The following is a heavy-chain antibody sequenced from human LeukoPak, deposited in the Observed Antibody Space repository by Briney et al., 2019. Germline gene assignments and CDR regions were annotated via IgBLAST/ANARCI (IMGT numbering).Heavy chain of an antibody. CDR3: ARGLRRTTVVRSLGY. Sequence: ASVKVSCKASGYTFTTYDINWVRQVTGQGLEWMGWMNPNSGNTAYAQNFQGRVTITSNTSISTAYMDLTSLRSEDTAVYYCARGLRRTTVVRSLGYWGQGTLVTVSS. V-gene: IGHV1-8*02. J-gene: IGHJ4*02. CDR1: GYTFTTYD. D-gene: IGHD4-23*01. CDR2: MNPNSGNT.